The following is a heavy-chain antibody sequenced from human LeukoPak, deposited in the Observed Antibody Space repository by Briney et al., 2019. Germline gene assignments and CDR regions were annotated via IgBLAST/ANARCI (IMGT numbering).Heavy chain of an antibody. Sequence: SETLSLTCAVSGASISSSHWWSWVRQPPRKGLEWIGEIYHGGSTNCNPSLKGRVTISVDRSNNQFSLKLSSVTAADTAVYYCARHGYYDSSAIDYWGQGTLVTVSS. J-gene: IGHJ4*02. CDR1: GASISSSHW. CDR2: IYHGGST. CDR3: ARHGYYDSSAIDY. D-gene: IGHD3-22*01. V-gene: IGHV4-4*02.